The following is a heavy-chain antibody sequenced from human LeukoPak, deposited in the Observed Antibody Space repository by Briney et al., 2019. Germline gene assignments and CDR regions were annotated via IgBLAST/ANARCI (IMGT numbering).Heavy chain of an antibody. V-gene: IGHV1-18*01. Sequence: GASVKVSCKASGYTFTSYGISWVRQAPGQGLEWMGWISAYNGNTNYAQKLQGRVTMTRDTSTSTVYMELSSLRSEDTAVYHCAREPPASGYFDYWGQGSLATVSS. CDR2: ISAYNGNT. CDR1: GYTFTSYG. J-gene: IGHJ4*02. CDR3: AREPPASGYFDY.